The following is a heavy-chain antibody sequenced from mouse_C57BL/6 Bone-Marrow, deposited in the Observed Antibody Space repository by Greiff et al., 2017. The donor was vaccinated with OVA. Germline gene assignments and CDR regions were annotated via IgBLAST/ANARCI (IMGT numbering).Heavy chain of an antibody. CDR1: GYTFTDYE. D-gene: IGHD2-5*01. V-gene: IGHV1-15*01. J-gene: IGHJ4*01. Sequence: QVQLQQSGAELVRPGASVTLSCKASGYTFTDYEMHWVKQTPVHGLEWIGAIDPETGGTAYNEKFKGKATLTADKSSSTAYMELRSLTSEDSAFYHCTRGYSNYYAMDYWGQGTSVTVSS. CDR3: TRGYSNYYAMDY. CDR2: IDPETGGT.